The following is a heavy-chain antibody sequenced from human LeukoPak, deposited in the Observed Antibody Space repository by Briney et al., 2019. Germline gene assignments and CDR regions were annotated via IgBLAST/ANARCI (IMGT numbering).Heavy chain of an antibody. J-gene: IGHJ4*02. CDR3: ANLVGAPYYYDSSGYFDY. V-gene: IGHV3-23*01. CDR1: RFTFNSYA. CDR2: IGGSNGIT. D-gene: IGHD3-22*01. Sequence: HAGGSLRLSCAASRFTFNSYAMSWVRQAPGKGLEWVSVIGGSNGITFYVGSVKGRFTISRDNSKNTLYLQMNSLRAEDTAVYHCANLVGAPYYYDSSGYFDYWGQGTLVTVSS.